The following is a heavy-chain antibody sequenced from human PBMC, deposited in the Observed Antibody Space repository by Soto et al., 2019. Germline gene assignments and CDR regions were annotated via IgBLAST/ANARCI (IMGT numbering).Heavy chain of an antibody. D-gene: IGHD2-15*01. CDR3: ARHYCSGSKCYYFDY. J-gene: IGHJ4*02. Sequence: SETLSLTCTVSGGSISSYYWSWIRQPPGKGLEWIGYIHYSGSTNYNPSLQSRVTISVDTSKNQFSLKLNSVTAADTAVYYCARHYCSGSKCYYFDYWGQGTLVTSPQ. V-gene: IGHV4-59*08. CDR2: IHYSGST. CDR1: GGSISSYY.